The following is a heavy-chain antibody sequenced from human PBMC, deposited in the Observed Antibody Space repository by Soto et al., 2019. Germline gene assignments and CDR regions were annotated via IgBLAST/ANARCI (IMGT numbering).Heavy chain of an antibody. CDR2: ISYDGSNK. CDR3: AKDPRYSYGSGYFDY. V-gene: IGHV3-30*18. D-gene: IGHD3-10*01. CDR1: GFTFSSYG. J-gene: IGHJ4*02. Sequence: QVQLVESGGGVVQPGRSLRLSCAASGFTFSSYGMHWVRQAPGKGLEWVAVISYDGSNKYYADSVKGRFTISRDNSKNTLYLQMNSLRAEDTAVYYCAKDPRYSYGSGYFDYWGQGTLVTVSS.